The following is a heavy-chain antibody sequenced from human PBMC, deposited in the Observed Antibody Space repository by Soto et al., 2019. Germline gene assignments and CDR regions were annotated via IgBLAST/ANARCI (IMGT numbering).Heavy chain of an antibody. Sequence: SETLSLTCTVSCGSISSVDYYWSWIRQPPGKCLEWIGYIYYIGIXXYNPSLKXXLTISVDTSNXQFSLXLNSVTSADTAVYYCARDSGGMDVWAQGTTVTVSS. V-gene: IGHV4-30-4*01. CDR3: ARDSGGMDV. CDR1: CGSISSVDYY. J-gene: IGHJ6*02. CDR2: IYYIGIX.